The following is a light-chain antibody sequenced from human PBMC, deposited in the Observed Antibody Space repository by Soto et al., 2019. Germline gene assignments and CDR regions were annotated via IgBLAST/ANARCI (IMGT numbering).Light chain of an antibody. CDR3: QHYNSYSEP. CDR1: QRISTW. V-gene: IGKV1-5*03. Sequence: DIQMTQSPSTLSASVGDGVTITCRASQRISTWLAWYQQKPGKAPKLLIYKASTLKSGVPSRFSGSGSGTEFTLTISSLQPDDFATYYCQHYNSYSEPFGQGTNVDIK. CDR2: KAS. J-gene: IGKJ1*01.